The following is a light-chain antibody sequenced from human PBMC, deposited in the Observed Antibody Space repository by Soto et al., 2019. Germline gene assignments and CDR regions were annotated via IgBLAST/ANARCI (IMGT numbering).Light chain of an antibody. J-gene: IGKJ3*01. CDR3: QQYNTWPPRFT. CDR2: GAS. Sequence: EIVMTQSPATLSVSPGERATLSCRASQSVSSNLAWYQQKPGQAPRLLIYGASTRATGIPARFSGSGSGTEFPLTISSLQSEDFAVYYCQQYNTWPPRFTFGPGTKVDIK. V-gene: IGKV3-15*01. CDR1: QSVSSN.